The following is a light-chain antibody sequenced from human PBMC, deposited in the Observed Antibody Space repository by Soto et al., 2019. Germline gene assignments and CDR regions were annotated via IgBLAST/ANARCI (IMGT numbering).Light chain of an antibody. CDR2: EVR. CDR1: SSDIVAYDY. V-gene: IGLV2-14*03. Sequence: QSVLTQPASVSGSPGQSITISCTGTSSDIVAYDYVSWFQQYSGKAPTLIIYEVRFRPSGVSSRFSGSKSVNTASLTISGLQTEDEADYYCGSYASAPLIFGGGTKLTVL. J-gene: IGLJ2*01. CDR3: GSYASAPLI.